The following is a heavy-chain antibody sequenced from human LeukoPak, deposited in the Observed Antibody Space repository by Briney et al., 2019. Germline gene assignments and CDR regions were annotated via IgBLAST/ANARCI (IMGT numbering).Heavy chain of an antibody. V-gene: IGHV3-23*01. Sequence: PPGGSLRLSCAASGFTFSSYAMSWVRQAPGKGLEWVSDIGGSGGSTNYADSVKGRFTISRDNAKNSLYLQMNSLRAEDTAVYYCARDQGGYGYYYMDVWGKGTTVTVSS. D-gene: IGHD5-18*01. CDR1: GFTFSSYA. CDR2: IGGSGGST. J-gene: IGHJ6*03. CDR3: ARDQGGYGYYYMDV.